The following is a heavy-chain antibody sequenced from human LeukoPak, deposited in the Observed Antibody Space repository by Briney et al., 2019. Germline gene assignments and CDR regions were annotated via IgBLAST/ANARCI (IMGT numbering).Heavy chain of an antibody. Sequence: PGGSLRLSCAASGFTFSSYGMHWVRQAPGMGLEWVAVTSYDGGDKYYADSVKGRFTISRDNSKNTLYLQMNSLRVEDTAVYYCAKALRNYYYSGMDVWGQGTTVTV. V-gene: IGHV3-30*18. CDR3: AKALRNYYYSGMDV. CDR2: TSYDGGDK. CDR1: GFTFSSYG. J-gene: IGHJ6*02.